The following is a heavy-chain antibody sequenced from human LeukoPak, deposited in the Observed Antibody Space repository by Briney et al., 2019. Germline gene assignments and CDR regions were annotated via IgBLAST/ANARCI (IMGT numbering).Heavy chain of an antibody. D-gene: IGHD1-26*01. CDR1: GGSISSSSYY. V-gene: IGHV4-39*06. CDR2: IYYSGST. Sequence: SETLSLTCTVSGGSISSSSYYWGWLRQPPGKGLEWIGSIYYSGSTYYNPSLKSRVTISVDTSKNQFALKLSSVTAEDTAVYYCARVGATPHWGQGTLVTVSS. J-gene: IGHJ4*02. CDR3: ARVGATPH.